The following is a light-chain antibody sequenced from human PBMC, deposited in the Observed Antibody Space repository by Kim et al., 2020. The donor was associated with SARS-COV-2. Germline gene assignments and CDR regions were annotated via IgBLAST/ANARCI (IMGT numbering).Light chain of an antibody. CDR3: QKYSDVPPWT. CDR2: GAS. V-gene: IGKV1-27*01. CDR1: QGITFY. J-gene: IGKJ1*01. Sequence: DIQMTQSPSSLSASVGDRVTITCRASQGITFYLAWYQHKPGKVPKLLIYGASTLQSGVPSRFSGSGSGTDFSLTISSLQPEDVATYYCQKYSDVPPWTFGQGTKVDIK.